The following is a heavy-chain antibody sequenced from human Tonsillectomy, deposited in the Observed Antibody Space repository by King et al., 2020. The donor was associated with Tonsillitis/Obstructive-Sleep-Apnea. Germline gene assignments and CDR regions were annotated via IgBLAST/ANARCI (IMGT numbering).Heavy chain of an antibody. D-gene: IGHD3-22*01. J-gene: IGHJ4*02. V-gene: IGHV4-39*01. CDR1: GGSISSSINY. Sequence: QPQESGPGLVKPSETLSLTCSVSGGSISSSINYWGWIRQPPGKGLEWIGSIYYSGSTYYNPSLKSRVTISVDTSKNQFSLKLSSVTAADTAVYYCARHYRTYEYDSSGYHIDYWGQGTLVTVSS. CDR2: IYYSGST. CDR3: ARHYRTYEYDSSGYHIDY.